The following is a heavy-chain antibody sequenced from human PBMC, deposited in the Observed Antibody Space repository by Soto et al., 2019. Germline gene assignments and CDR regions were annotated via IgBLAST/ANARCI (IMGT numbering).Heavy chain of an antibody. CDR3: ARAPERITIFEVLIPHDY. CDR1: GYTFTSYG. D-gene: IGHD3-3*01. CDR2: ISAYNGNT. V-gene: IGHV1-18*01. Sequence: ASVKVSCKASGYTFTSYGISWVRQAPGQGLERMGWISAYNGNTNYAQKHQGRVTMTTDTSTSTAYMELRILRSDDTAVYYCARAPERITIFEVLIPHDYWGRGPLVTVSS. J-gene: IGHJ4*02.